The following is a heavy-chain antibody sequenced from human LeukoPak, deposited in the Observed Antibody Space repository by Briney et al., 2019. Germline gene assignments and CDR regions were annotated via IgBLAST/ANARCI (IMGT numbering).Heavy chain of an antibody. Sequence: PGGSLRLSCAASGFTFSTNTMSWVRQAPGKGLEWVSAISGSGGNTYYADSVKGRFTISRDNSKNTLYLQMDSLRADDTAVYYCAKAAFSRTSYFDYWGQGTLVTASS. CDR2: ISGSGGNT. CDR3: AKAAFSRTSYFDY. CDR1: GFTFSTNT. J-gene: IGHJ4*02. V-gene: IGHV3-23*01. D-gene: IGHD3-3*02.